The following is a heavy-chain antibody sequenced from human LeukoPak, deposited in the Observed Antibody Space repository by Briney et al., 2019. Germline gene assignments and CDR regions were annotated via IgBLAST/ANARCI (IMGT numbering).Heavy chain of an antibody. J-gene: IGHJ4*02. Sequence: GGSLRLSCTASGFTFGDYAMSWFRQAPGKGLEWVGFIRSKAYGGTTEYAASVKGRFTISRDDSKSIAYLQMNSLRTEDTAVYYCTRRYDSSEGNFDYWGQGTLVTVSS. D-gene: IGHD3-22*01. V-gene: IGHV3-49*03. CDR1: GFTFGDYA. CDR2: IRSKAYGGTT. CDR3: TRRYDSSEGNFDY.